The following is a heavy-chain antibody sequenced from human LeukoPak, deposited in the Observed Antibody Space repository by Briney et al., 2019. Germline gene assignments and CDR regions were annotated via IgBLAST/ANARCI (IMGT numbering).Heavy chain of an antibody. CDR2: TYYRSKWYN. CDR1: GDSVSSNSAA. Sequence: SQTLSLTCAISGDSVSSNSAAWNWIRQSPSRGLEWLGRTYYRSKWYNDYAVSVKSRITINPDTSKNQFSLQLNSVTPEDTAVYYCARDHVVVVTAIRDYYYYGMDVWGQGTTVTVSS. CDR3: ARDHVVVVTAIRDYYYYGMDV. V-gene: IGHV6-1*01. D-gene: IGHD2-21*02. J-gene: IGHJ6*02.